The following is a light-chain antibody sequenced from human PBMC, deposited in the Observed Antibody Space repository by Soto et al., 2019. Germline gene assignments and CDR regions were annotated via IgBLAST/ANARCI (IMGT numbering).Light chain of an antibody. Sequence: EIVLTQSPATLSLSPGKRATLSCGASQTVSSSYLAWYQQKPSLAPRLLIYDASSRATGIPGRFSGSESGTDFTLTISRLEPEDFAVYYCQQYSTSPTFGGGTKVDIK. V-gene: IGKV3D-20*01. CDR3: QQYSTSPT. CDR2: DAS. J-gene: IGKJ4*01. CDR1: QTVSSSY.